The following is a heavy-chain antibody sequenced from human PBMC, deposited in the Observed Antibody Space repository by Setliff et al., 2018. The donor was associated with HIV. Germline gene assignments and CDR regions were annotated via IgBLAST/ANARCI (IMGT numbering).Heavy chain of an antibody. CDR1: GGSISSYY. Sequence: PSETLSLTCTVSGGSISSYYWSWIRQPPGKGLEWIGYIYNTGSTCHSPSLESRVTISIDTSKNQFSLKLSSVTAADTAVYFCARGRGSSSSWPIDYWGQGTLVTVSS. CDR3: ARGRGSSSSWPIDY. CDR2: IYNTGST. J-gene: IGHJ4*02. V-gene: IGHV4-59*12. D-gene: IGHD6-13*01.